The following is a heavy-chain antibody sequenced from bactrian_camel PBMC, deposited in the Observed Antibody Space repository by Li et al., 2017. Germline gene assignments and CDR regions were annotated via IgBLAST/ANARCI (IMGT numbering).Heavy chain of an antibody. V-gene: IGHV3S53*01. CDR3: ARGSVWVGFPGADFDY. Sequence: HVQLVESGGGLVQPGGSLRLSCVASGDINKRRCGMGWHRRAPGKERELVSWMHGDGRINYGDSVKGRFTSSRDNAKNTLYLQMSSPKTEDTAVYYCARGSVWVGFPGADFDYWGQGTQVTVS. CDR1: GDINKRRCG. D-gene: IGHD5*01. CDR2: MHGDGRI. J-gene: IGHJ6*01.